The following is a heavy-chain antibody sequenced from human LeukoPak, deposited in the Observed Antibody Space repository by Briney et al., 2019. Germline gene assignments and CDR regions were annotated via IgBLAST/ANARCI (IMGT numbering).Heavy chain of an antibody. V-gene: IGHV3-9*01. D-gene: IGHD1-26*01. CDR3: AKHLTATNTYIFFGLDV. Sequence: GGALRLSCAATGYSFKEYGMHWVRHPPGKGLEWVSAINWDGGGTDYADSVKGRFTIFRDNAKNSLYLQLSSLRPEDTALYYCAKHLTATNTYIFFGLDVWGQGTSVTVSS. CDR2: INWDGGGT. CDR1: GYSFKEYG. J-gene: IGHJ6*02.